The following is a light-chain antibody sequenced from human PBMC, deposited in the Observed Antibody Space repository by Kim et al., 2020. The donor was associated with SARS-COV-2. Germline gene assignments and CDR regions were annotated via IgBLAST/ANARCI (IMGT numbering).Light chain of an antibody. V-gene: IGKV1-6*01. CDR3: LQAYNHPYT. CDR1: QDIKNE. J-gene: IGKJ2*01. CDR2: GTS. Sequence: AIQMTQSPSSLSASVGDRVTITCRASQDIKNELGWYQQKPGKAPKVLISGTSTLQSGVPARFSGSASGTDFTLTISSLQPEDFATYYCLQAYNHPYTFGQGTKLEI.